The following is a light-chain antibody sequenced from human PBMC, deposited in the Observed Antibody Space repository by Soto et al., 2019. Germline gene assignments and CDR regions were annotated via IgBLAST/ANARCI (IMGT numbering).Light chain of an antibody. CDR2: KAS. J-gene: IGKJ1*01. V-gene: IGKV1-5*03. CDR1: QSISSW. CDR3: LLDFSYFWA. Sequence: DIQMTQSPSTLSASVGDRVTITCRASQSISSWLAWYQQKPGKAPKLLIYKASSLESGVPSRFSGSRSGTDFTLTISSLQPEDFATYYCLLDFSYFWAFGQGTKVDIK.